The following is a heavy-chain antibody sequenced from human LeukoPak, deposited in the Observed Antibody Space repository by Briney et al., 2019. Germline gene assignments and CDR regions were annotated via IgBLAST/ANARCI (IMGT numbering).Heavy chain of an antibody. CDR3: ARGTYYDFWSGSHTNNWFDP. Sequence: PGESLKISCKGSGYSFTSYWIGWVRQMPGKGLEWMGIIYPGDSDTRYSPSFQGQVTISADKSTSTAYLQWSSLKASDTAMYYCARGTYYDFWSGSHTNNWFDPWGQGTLVTVSS. V-gene: IGHV5-51*01. CDR1: GYSFTSYW. CDR2: IYPGDSDT. J-gene: IGHJ5*02. D-gene: IGHD3-3*01.